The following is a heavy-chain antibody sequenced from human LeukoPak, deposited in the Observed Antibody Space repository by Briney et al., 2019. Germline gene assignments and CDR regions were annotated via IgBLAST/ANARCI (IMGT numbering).Heavy chain of an antibody. CDR2: ISSRSSHI. V-gene: IGHV3-21*01. Sequence: GGSLRLSCTASDFNFNSYTIDWVRQAPGKGLEWVSSISSRSSHIYYADALRGRFTTSRDNARNSVYLQMDGLRVEDTAVYYCAKIDDYYKHFDSWGQGTLVTVSS. CDR3: AKIDDYYKHFDS. CDR1: DFNFNSYT. J-gene: IGHJ4*02. D-gene: IGHD2-21*02.